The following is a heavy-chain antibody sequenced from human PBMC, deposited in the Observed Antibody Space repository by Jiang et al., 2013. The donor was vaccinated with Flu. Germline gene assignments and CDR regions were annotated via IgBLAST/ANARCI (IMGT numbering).Heavy chain of an antibody. V-gene: IGHV4-31*03. J-gene: IGHJ4*02. CDR2: IYYSGST. D-gene: IGHD3-22*01. Sequence: GPGLVKPSQTLSLTCTVSGASISSGGYYWSWIRQHPGKGLEWIGYIYYSGSTYYNPSLKSRVTISIDTSKNQFSLKLSSVTAADTAVYYCARGTYYYDSSGYSGDNWGQGTLVTVSS. CDR1: GASISSGGYY. CDR3: ARGTYYYDSSGYSGDN.